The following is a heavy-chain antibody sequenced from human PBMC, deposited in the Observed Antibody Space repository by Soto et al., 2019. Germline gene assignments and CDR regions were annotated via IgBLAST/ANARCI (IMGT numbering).Heavy chain of an antibody. D-gene: IGHD3-3*01. V-gene: IGHV3-74*01. CDR3: VRDFRSSDF. Sequence: EVQQVESGGGSAQPGGSLRLSCAASGFTFSNYWIHWVRQAPGKGPMWVSRINGVGTYTNYADSVRGRFSISRDNSENTVYLQMNSLRAEDTAMYYCVRDFRSSDFWGQGTPVTVSS. CDR1: GFTFSNYW. J-gene: IGHJ4*02. CDR2: INGVGTYT.